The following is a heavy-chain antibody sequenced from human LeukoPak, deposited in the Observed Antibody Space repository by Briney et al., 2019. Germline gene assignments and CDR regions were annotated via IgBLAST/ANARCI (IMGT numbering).Heavy chain of an antibody. Sequence: ASVKVSCKASGYTFTSYGISWVRQAPGQGLEWMGWISAYNGNTNYAQKLQGRVTMTTDISTSTAYMELRSLRSDDTAVYYCARDRGTGYSSGWSDYWGQGTLVTVSS. CDR1: GYTFTSYG. V-gene: IGHV1-18*04. J-gene: IGHJ4*02. D-gene: IGHD6-19*01. CDR3: ARDRGTGYSSGWSDY. CDR2: ISAYNGNT.